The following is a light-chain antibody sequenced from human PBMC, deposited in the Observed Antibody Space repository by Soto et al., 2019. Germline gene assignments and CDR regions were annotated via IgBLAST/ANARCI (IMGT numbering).Light chain of an antibody. Sequence: SSELTQPPSVSVSPGQTASITCSGDKLGDKYVYWYQQKRGQSPVLVMYQDNKRPSGIPERFSGSNSGNTATLTISGTQPMDEADYYCQAWDSSTVVFGGGTKVTVL. J-gene: IGLJ2*01. CDR1: KLGDKY. V-gene: IGLV3-1*01. CDR3: QAWDSSTVV. CDR2: QDN.